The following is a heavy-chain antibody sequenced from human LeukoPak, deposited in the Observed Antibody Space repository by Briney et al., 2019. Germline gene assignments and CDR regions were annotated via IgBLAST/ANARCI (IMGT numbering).Heavy chain of an antibody. V-gene: IGHV4-39*07. J-gene: IGHJ4*02. Sequence: SETLSLTCSVSGGSISSSLYFWGWIRQPPGKGLEWIGNIYYSGTTYYKPSFNSRVTILVDTSKNQFSLKLSSVTAADTAVYYCARVASSGWFGQYYFDYWGQGTLVTVSS. CDR1: GGSISSSLYF. CDR3: ARVASSGWFGQYYFDY. CDR2: IYYSGTT. D-gene: IGHD6-19*01.